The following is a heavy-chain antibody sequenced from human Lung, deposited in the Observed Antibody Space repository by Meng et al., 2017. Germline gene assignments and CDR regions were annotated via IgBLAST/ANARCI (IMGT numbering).Heavy chain of an antibody. J-gene: IGHJ4*02. CDR3: ARGGTVVNLGY. Sequence: HVQPPASGPGPVRPAEPLSLTCLVSGDSVSSGGYYWSWIRQPPGKGLEWIGYVYFSGSTNYNPSLKCRVTISLDTSKNQFSLKLNSVTAADTAVYYCARGGTVVNLGYWGPGTLVTVSS. V-gene: IGHV4-61*08. CDR2: VYFSGST. CDR1: GDSVSSGGYY. D-gene: IGHD4-23*01.